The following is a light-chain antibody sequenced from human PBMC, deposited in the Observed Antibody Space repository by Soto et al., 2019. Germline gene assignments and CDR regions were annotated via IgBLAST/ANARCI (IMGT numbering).Light chain of an antibody. V-gene: IGKV3-11*01. J-gene: IGKJ1*01. Sequence: TVPSSPLERATLSSRASQSVGTFFAWYQQKPGQAPRLLIYDASNRATGIPARFSGSGSGTDFTLTISSLEPEDFAVYYCQQCNSWPQWTFGQGTKVDIK. CDR2: DAS. CDR1: QSVGTF. CDR3: QQCNSWPQWT.